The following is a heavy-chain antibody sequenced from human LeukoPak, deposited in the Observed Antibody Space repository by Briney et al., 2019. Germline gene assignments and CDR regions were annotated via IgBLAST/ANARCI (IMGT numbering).Heavy chain of an antibody. CDR2: IYSGGST. Sequence: GGSLRLSCAASGFTVSSNYMSWVRQAPGKGLEWVSVIYSGGSTYYADSVKGRFTISRDNSKNTLYLQMNSLRAEDTAVYYCAKDRDLAAAAYYFDYWGQGTLVTVSS. J-gene: IGHJ4*02. CDR3: AKDRDLAAAAYYFDY. CDR1: GFTVSSNY. D-gene: IGHD6-13*01. V-gene: IGHV3-53*05.